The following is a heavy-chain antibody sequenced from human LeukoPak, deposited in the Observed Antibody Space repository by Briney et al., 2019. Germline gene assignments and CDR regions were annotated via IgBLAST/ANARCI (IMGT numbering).Heavy chain of an antibody. V-gene: IGHV4-4*09. CDR3: ARHLHRVGATRGYFDY. CDR2: IYTSGST. D-gene: IGHD1-26*01. J-gene: IGHJ4*02. CDR1: GSSISSSY. Sequence: SETLSLTCTVSGSSISSSYWSWIRQPPGKGLEWIGYIYTSGSTNYSPSLKSRVTISVDTSKNQFSLKLSSVTAADTAVYYCARHLHRVGATRGYFDYSGQGTLVTVSS.